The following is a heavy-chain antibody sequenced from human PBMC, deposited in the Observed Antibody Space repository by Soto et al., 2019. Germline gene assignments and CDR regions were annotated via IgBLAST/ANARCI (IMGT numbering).Heavy chain of an antibody. J-gene: IGHJ4*02. CDR2: ISSTTNYI. CDR3: AKDAVDYSNYRYYFDY. D-gene: IGHD4-4*01. Sequence: GGSLRLSCAASGFTFTRYSMNWVRQAPGKGLEWVSSISSTTNYIYYGDSMKGRFTISRDNAKNSLYLEMNSLRAEDTAVYYCAKDAVDYSNYRYYFDYWGQGTLVTVSS. CDR1: GFTFTRYS. V-gene: IGHV3-21*06.